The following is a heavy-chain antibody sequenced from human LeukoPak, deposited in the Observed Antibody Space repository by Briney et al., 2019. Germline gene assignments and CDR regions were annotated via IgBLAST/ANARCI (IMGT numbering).Heavy chain of an antibody. CDR1: GFTFDSYA. CDR3: AKDDYSNYEQYYFDY. V-gene: IGHV3-30*01. CDR2: ISYDGSNK. J-gene: IGHJ4*02. D-gene: IGHD4-11*01. Sequence: GGSLRLSCAASGFTFDSYAMHWVRQAPGKGLEWVALISYDGSNKYYADSVKGRFTISRDNSKNTLYLQMNSLRAEDTAVYYCAKDDYSNYEQYYFDYWGQGTLVTVSS.